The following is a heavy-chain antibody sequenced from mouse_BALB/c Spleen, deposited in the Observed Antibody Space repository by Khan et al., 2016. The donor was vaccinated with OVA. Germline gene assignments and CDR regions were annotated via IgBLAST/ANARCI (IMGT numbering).Heavy chain of an antibody. Sequence: VQLKQSGPEVVKPGASVKMSCKASGYTFTSYVMHWVQQKPGQGLEWIGYIYPFNDATKFNEKFNGKATLTSDKSSRTAYMELSNLTSEDSAVYYCAPVGNYYEAFVHWGQGTLVTVSA. V-gene: IGHV1S136*01. CDR2: IYPFNDAT. J-gene: IGHJ3*01. D-gene: IGHD1-1*01. CDR1: GYTFTSYV. CDR3: APVGNYYEAFVH.